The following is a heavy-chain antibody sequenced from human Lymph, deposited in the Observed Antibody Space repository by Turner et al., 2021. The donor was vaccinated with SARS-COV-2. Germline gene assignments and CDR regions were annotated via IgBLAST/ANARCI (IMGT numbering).Heavy chain of an antibody. CDR2: FDPEDGET. V-gene: IGHV1-24*01. Sequence: QVQLVQSGAEVKKPGASMKVSCKVSGYTLTELSMHWVRQAPGKGLEWVGGFDPEDGETIYAQKFQGRVTMTEETSTDTVYMELSSLRSEDTAVYYCATVLCSGGSCYYYGMDVWGQGTTVTVSS. J-gene: IGHJ6*02. CDR3: ATVLCSGGSCYYYGMDV. D-gene: IGHD2-15*01. CDR1: GYTLTELS.